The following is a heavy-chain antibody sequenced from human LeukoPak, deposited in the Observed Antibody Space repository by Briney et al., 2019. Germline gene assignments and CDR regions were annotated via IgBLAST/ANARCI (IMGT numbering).Heavy chain of an antibody. CDR1: GGSISSSSYY. J-gene: IGHJ3*02. CDR2: IYYSGST. Sequence: PSETLSLTCTVSGGSISSSSYYWGWIRQPPGKGLEWIGSIYYSGSTYYNPSLKSRVTISVDTSKNQFSLKLSSVTAADTAVYYCAEYSSGWQDAFDIWGQGTMVTVSS. D-gene: IGHD6-19*01. V-gene: IGHV4-39*01. CDR3: AEYSSGWQDAFDI.